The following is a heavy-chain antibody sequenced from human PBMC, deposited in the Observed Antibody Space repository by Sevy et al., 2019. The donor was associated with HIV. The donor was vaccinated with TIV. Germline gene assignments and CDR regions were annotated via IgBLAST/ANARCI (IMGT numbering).Heavy chain of an antibody. D-gene: IGHD1-26*01. V-gene: IGHV3-48*02. CDR3: AREHTGSFPDF. Sequence: GGSLRLSCAASGFTFRDYPMNWIRQAPGKGLEWLSYISRASDSIYYADSVMGRFIVSRDNAKNSLYLQMDRLSDEDTAIYYCAREHTGSFPDFWGQGTLVTVSS. CDR2: ISRASDSI. CDR1: GFTFRDYP. J-gene: IGHJ4*02.